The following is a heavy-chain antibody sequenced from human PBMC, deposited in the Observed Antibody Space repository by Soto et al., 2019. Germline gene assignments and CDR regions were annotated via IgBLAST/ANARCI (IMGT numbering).Heavy chain of an antibody. CDR3: ARGLPYRYYDSSGYTLFDY. CDR2: MNPNSGNT. Sequence: GASVKVSCKASGYTFTSYDINWVRQATGQGLEWMGWMNPNSGNTGYAQKFQGGVTMTRNTSISTAYMELSSLRSEDTAVYYCARGLPYRYYDSSGYTLFDYWGQGTLVTVSS. J-gene: IGHJ4*02. D-gene: IGHD3-22*01. V-gene: IGHV1-8*01. CDR1: GYTFTSYD.